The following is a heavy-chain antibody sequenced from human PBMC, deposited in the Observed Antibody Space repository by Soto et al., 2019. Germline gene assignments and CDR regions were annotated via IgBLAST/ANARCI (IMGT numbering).Heavy chain of an antibody. J-gene: IGHJ5*02. V-gene: IGHV5-51*01. CDR1: GYSFTNYW. Sequence: GASLKISCKGSGYSFTNYWIAWLRQMPGKGLEYMGIIYPADSDTRYSPSFQGQVTISADKSINTAYLHWNTLKASDTAMFYCARGGGTYGTTTWFDPWGQGTLVTVSS. CDR3: ARGGGTYGTTTWFDP. D-gene: IGHD1-26*01. CDR2: IYPADSDT.